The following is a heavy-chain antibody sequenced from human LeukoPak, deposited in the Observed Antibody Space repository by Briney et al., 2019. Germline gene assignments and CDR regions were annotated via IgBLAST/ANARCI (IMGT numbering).Heavy chain of an antibody. J-gene: IGHJ3*02. CDR2: ISAYNGNT. V-gene: IGHV1-18*01. D-gene: IGHD4-17*01. Sequence: ASVKVSCKASGYTFTSYGISWVRQAPGQGLEWMGWISAYNGNTNYAQKLQGRVTMTTDTSTSTAYMELRSLRSDDTAVYYCAKDFYGDDVKDAFDIWGQGTMVTVFS. CDR1: GYTFTSYG. CDR3: AKDFYGDDVKDAFDI.